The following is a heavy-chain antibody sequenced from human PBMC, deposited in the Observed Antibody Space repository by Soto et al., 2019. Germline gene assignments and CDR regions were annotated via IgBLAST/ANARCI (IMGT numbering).Heavy chain of an antibody. Sequence: SETLSLTCTVSGGSISSYYWSWIRQPPGKGLEWIGDIADTGGTNYNPSLKSRVTISVDTSKNQFSLTLTSVTAADTAVSYCASGYYLRKISGVPEYFQHCSQGTLVTVSA. CDR3: ASGYYLRKISGVPEYFQH. CDR2: IADTGGT. D-gene: IGHD5-12*01. V-gene: IGHV4-59*01. J-gene: IGHJ1*01. CDR1: GGSISSYY.